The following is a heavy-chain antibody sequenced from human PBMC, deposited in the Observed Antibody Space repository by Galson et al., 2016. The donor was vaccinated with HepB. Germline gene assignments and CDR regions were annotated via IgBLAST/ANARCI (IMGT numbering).Heavy chain of an antibody. CDR3: TRRPDLGST. V-gene: IGHV4-34*01. J-gene: IGHJ5*02. CDR2: IGDSEVT. CDR1: GGSFSGYY. Sequence: SETLSLTCAVYGGSFSGYYWPWIRQPPGKGLEWVGEIGDSEVTNYNPSLKSRLTLSIDSSKKQFSLNLTSVTAADTAVYYCTRRPDLGSTWGQGTQVTVAS. D-gene: IGHD1-14*01.